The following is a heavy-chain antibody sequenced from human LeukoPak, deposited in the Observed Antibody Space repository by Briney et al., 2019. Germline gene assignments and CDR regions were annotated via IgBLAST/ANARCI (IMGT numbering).Heavy chain of an antibody. D-gene: IGHD2-2*01. J-gene: IGHJ4*02. V-gene: IGHV3-74*01. CDR1: GFTLRGYW. Sequence: PGGSLRLSCVASGFTLRGYWMYWVRQAPGKGLMYISRNNGDGSTTNYADVVKGRFTISRDNSKNTLYLQMDSLRAEDTAVYYCARDLLNALDYWGQGTLVTVSS. CDR3: ARDLLNALDY. CDR2: NNGDGSTT.